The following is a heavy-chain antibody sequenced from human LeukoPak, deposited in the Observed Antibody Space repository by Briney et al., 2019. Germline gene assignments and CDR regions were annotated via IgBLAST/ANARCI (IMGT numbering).Heavy chain of an antibody. CDR3: AREGYYHGY. CDR2: ISSSSTI. V-gene: IGHV3-48*01. J-gene: IGHJ4*02. D-gene: IGHD3-22*01. CDR1: GFTFSSYS. Sequence: GGSLRLSCAASGFTFSSYSMNWVRQAPGKGLEWVSYISSSSTIYYADSVKGRFTISRDNAKNSLYLQMNSLRAEDTAVYYCAREGYYHGYWGQGTLVTVSS.